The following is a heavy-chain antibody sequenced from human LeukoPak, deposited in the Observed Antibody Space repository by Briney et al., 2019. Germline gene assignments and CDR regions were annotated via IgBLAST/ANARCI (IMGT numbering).Heavy chain of an antibody. V-gene: IGHV1-46*01. CDR1: GYTFTSYY. J-gene: IGHJ1*01. Sequence: ASVKVSCKASGYTFTSYYMHWVRQAPGQGLEWMGIINPSGGSTSYAQEFQGRVTMTRDTSTSTVYMELSSLRSEDTAVYYCASPSYSGWYFPHWGQGTLVTVSS. D-gene: IGHD6-19*01. CDR2: INPSGGST. CDR3: ASPSYSGWYFPH.